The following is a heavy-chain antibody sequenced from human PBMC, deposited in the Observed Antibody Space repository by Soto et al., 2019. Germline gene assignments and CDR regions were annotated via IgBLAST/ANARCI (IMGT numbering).Heavy chain of an antibody. CDR1: GGSISSGDYY. CDR2: IYYSGST. D-gene: IGHD4-17*01. Sequence: SETLSLTCTVSGGSISSGDYYWSWIRQPPGKGLEWIGYIYYSGSTYYNPSLKSRVTISVDTSKNQFSLKLSSVTAADTAVYYCARDPVIYGGNSDYYYYYYGMDVWGQGTTVTVSS. CDR3: ARDPVIYGGNSDYYYYYYGMDV. V-gene: IGHV4-30-4*01. J-gene: IGHJ6*02.